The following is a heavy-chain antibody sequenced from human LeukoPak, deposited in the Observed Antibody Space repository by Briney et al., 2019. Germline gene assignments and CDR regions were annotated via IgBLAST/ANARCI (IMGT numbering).Heavy chain of an antibody. V-gene: IGHV3-48*03. CDR2: ISSSGSTI. CDR1: GFTFSSYE. D-gene: IGHD2-15*01. Sequence: QSGGSLRLSCAASGFTFSSYEMNWVRQAPGKGLEWVSYISSSGSTIYYADSVKGRFTISRNNDKNSLYLQMNSLRAEDTAVYYCALAATYYYYGMDVWGKGTTVTVSS. J-gene: IGHJ6*04. CDR3: ALAATYYYYGMDV.